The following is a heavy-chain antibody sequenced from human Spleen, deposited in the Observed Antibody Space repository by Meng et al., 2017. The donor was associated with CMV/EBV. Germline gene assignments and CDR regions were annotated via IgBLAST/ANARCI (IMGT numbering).Heavy chain of an antibody. CDR1: GFTVSSSY. CDR2: IYKDGKT. CDR3: ATGGYDGSYYYGLEV. V-gene: IGHV3-53*01. D-gene: IGHD5-12*01. J-gene: IGHJ6*02. Sequence: GGSLRLSCAVSGFTVSSSYMTWVRQAPGKGLEWVSFIYKDGKTSYADSVKGRFTISRDSSKNTLYLQMNSLRAEDTAVYYCATGGYDGSYYYGLEVWGQGTTVTVSS.